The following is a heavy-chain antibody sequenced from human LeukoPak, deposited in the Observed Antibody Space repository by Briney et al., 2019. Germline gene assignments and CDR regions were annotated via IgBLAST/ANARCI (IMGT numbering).Heavy chain of an antibody. V-gene: IGHV4-59*12. CDR1: GGSISSYY. CDR3: AGDNCSSTSCYKDYYGMDV. D-gene: IGHD2-2*02. CDR2: IYYSGST. J-gene: IGHJ6*02. Sequence: KSSETLSLTCTVSGGSISSYYWSWIRQPPGKGLEWIGYIYYSGSTNYNPSLKSRVTISVDTSKNQFSLKLSSVTAADTAVYYCAGDNCSSTSCYKDYYGMDVWGQGTTVTVSS.